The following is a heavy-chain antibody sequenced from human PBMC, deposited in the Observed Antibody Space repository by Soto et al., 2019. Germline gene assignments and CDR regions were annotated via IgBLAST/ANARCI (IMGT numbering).Heavy chain of an antibody. Sequence: GGSLRLSCAASGFTFDDYTMHWVRQAPGKGLEWVSLISWDGGSTYYADSVKGRFTISRDNSKNSLYLQMNSLRTEDTALYYCAKDPTAYSSSWHGGIDYWGQGTLVTVSS. J-gene: IGHJ4*02. CDR3: AKDPTAYSSSWHGGIDY. CDR1: GFTFDDYT. V-gene: IGHV3-43*01. CDR2: ISWDGGST. D-gene: IGHD6-13*01.